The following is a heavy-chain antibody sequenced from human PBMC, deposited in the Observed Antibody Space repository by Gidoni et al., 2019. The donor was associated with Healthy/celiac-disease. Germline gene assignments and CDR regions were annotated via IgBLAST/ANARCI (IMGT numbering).Heavy chain of an antibody. D-gene: IGHD3-16*02. CDR2: ISYDGSNK. CDR3: ARENAHWLLGELSFFDY. Sequence: QVQLVESGGGVVQPGRSLRLPCAASGFTFSSYAMHWVRQAPGKGLEWVAVISYDGSNKYYADSVKGRFTISRDNSKNTLYLQMNSLRAEDTAVYYCARENAHWLLGELSFFDYWGQGTLVTVSS. J-gene: IGHJ4*02. V-gene: IGHV3-30*04. CDR1: GFTFSSYA.